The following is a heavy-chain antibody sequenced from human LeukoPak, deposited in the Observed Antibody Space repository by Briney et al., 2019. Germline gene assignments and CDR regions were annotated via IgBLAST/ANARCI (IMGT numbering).Heavy chain of an antibody. CDR2: IYYSGST. J-gene: IGHJ5*02. D-gene: IGHD6-13*01. CDR1: GGSISSGDYY. Sequence: PSETLSLTCTVSGGSISSGDYYWSWIRQPPGKGLEWIGYIYYSGSTYYNPSLKSRVTTSIDTSKKQFSLKMSSVTAADTAVYYCVREVKGYGSSWYQNWFDPWGQGTLVTVSS. CDR3: VREVKGYGSSWYQNWFDP. V-gene: IGHV4-30-4*01.